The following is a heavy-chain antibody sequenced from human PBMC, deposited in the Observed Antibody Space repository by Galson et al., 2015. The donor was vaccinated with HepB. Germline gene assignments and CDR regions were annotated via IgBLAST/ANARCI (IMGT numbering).Heavy chain of an antibody. J-gene: IGHJ3*02. D-gene: IGHD3-16*01. V-gene: IGHV3-23*01. CDR1: GFTFSSYA. Sequence: SLRLSCAASGFTFSSYAMSWVRQAPGKGLEWVSLIAGSGDYTFYADSVKGRFTISRDSSKNTLYLQMNSLRAEDTAVYYCAKEPTGGGGAFDIWGQGTMVTVSS. CDR2: IAGSGDYT. CDR3: AKEPTGGGGAFDI.